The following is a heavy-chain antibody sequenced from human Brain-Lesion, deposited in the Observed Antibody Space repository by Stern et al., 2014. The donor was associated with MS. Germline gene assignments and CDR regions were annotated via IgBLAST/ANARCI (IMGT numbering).Heavy chain of an antibody. CDR1: GFSVSTNF. Sequence: EVKLVESGGGLIQPGGSLRLSCAASGFSVSTNFMSWVRQAPGKGLEWVSLMYSRGGTNYADSVKGRFTISRDSSKNTLYLQMSDLRAEDTAVYYCARKTDTAVGGDYWGPGTLVTVSS. CDR2: MYSRGGT. J-gene: IGHJ4*02. V-gene: IGHV3-53*01. CDR3: ARKTDTAVGGDY. D-gene: IGHD5-18*01.